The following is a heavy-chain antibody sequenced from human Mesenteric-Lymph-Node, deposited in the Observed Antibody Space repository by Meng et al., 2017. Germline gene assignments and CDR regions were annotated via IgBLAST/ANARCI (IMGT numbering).Heavy chain of an antibody. J-gene: IGHJ4*02. CDR1: GFTVSSCY. CDR3: AKGTGDKDY. Sequence: LVGQGGGLLLRWGSLSLSCAASGFTVSSCYRGWVRQAPGKGREWVSVIYSGGSTYYADSVKGRFTISRDNSKNTLYLQMNSLRAEDTAVYYCAKGTGDKDYWGQGTLVTVSS. CDR2: IYSGGST. D-gene: IGHD7-27*01. V-gene: IGHV3-53*01.